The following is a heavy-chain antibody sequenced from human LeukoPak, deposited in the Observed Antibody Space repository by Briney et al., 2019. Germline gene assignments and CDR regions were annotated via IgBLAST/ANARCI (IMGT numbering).Heavy chain of an antibody. CDR1: GGSISSYY. CDR3: ARLPRPGTAEAGTNAFDI. Sequence: SETLSLTCTVSGGSISSYYWSWIRQPPGKGLEWIGYIYYSGSTYYNASLKSRITISVDTSRNQFSLKLTSVTAADTAVYYCARLPRPGTAEAGTNAFDIWGQGTMVTVSS. V-gene: IGHV4-59*04. J-gene: IGHJ3*02. D-gene: IGHD6-19*01. CDR2: IYYSGST.